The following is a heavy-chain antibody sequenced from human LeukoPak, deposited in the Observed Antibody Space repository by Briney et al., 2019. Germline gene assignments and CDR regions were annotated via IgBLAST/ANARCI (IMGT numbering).Heavy chain of an antibody. CDR1: GGSISSYY. CDR3: ARFRFRHCFDPRGYVGRFDP. D-gene: IGHD3-22*01. CDR2: IYYSGST. J-gene: IGHJ5*02. Sequence: SETLSLTCTVSGGSISSYYWSWIRQPPGKGLEWIGYIYYSGSTNYNPSLKSRVTISVDTSKSQFSLRLSPVTAADTAVYFCARFRFRHCFDPRGYVGRFDPWGQGTLVTVSS. V-gene: IGHV4-59*08.